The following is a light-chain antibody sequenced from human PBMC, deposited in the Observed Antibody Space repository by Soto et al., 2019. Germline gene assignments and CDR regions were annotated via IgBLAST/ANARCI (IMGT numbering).Light chain of an antibody. CDR3: QQNRVWVT. J-gene: IGKJ4*01. V-gene: IGKV3-15*01. CDR1: QFVSSD. Sequence: EIVMMQSPVSLSVSPGERATLSCRASQFVSSDLAWYQQKPGQAPRLLIFGASTRATGIPARFSGSGTGTNFTLTISSLQYEDFGVYYCQQNRVWVTFGGGTKVEIK. CDR2: GAS.